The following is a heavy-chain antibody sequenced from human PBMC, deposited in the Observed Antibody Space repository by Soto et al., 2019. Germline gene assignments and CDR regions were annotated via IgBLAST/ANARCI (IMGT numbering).Heavy chain of an antibody. CDR1: GGTFSSYR. CDR3: AREVVGATYFDY. D-gene: IGHD1-26*01. J-gene: IGHJ4*02. Sequence: SVKVSCKASGGTFSSYRINWVRQAPGQGLEWVGGIVPIYRTADYAQKFQGRVTITADESARTSYMELRSLRSDDTAVYYCAREVVGATYFDYWGQGTLVTVSS. CDR2: IVPIYRTA. V-gene: IGHV1-69*13.